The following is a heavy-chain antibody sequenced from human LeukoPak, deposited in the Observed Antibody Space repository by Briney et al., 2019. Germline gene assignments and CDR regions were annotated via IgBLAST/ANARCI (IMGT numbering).Heavy chain of an antibody. J-gene: IGHJ4*02. V-gene: IGHV4-38-2*02. CDR2: IYHSGST. CDR3: ASWGAVAGTLDY. CDR1: GYSISSGYY. D-gene: IGHD6-19*01. Sequence: PSETLSLTCTVSGYSISSGYYWGWIRQPPGKGPEWIGSIYHSGSTYYNPSLKSRVTISVDTSKNQFSLKLSSVTAADTAVYYCASWGAVAGTLDYWGQGTLVTVSS.